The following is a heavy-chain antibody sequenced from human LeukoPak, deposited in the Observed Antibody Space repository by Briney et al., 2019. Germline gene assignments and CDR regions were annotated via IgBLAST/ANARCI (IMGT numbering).Heavy chain of an antibody. D-gene: IGHD6-19*01. J-gene: IGHJ4*02. CDR1: GGSISSSSYY. CDR2: IYYSGST. CDR3: ARDGYSSGWYGIRSDFFDY. V-gene: IGHV4-39*07. Sequence: SETLSLTCTVSGGSISSSSYYWGWIRQPPGKGLEWIGSIYYSGSTYYNPSLKSRVTISVDTSKNQFSLKLSSVTAADTAVYYCARDGYSSGWYGIRSDFFDYWGQGTLVTVSS.